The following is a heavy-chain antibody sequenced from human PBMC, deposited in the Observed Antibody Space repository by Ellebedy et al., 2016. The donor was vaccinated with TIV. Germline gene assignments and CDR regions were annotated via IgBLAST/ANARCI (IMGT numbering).Heavy chain of an antibody. J-gene: IGHJ6*02. CDR3: ASTPYYDSSGYYYLGDYYYYGMDV. D-gene: IGHD3-22*01. CDR1: GYTFTSYG. V-gene: IGHV1-8*02. Sequence: ASVKVSXKASGYTFTSYGINWVRQATGQGLEWMGWMNPNSGNTGYAQKFQGRVTMTRNTSISTAYMELSSLRSEDTAVYYCASTPYYDSSGYYYLGDYYYYGMDVWGQGTTVTVSS. CDR2: MNPNSGNT.